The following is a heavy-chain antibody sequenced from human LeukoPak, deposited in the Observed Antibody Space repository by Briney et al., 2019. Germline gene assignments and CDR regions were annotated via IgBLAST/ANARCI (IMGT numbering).Heavy chain of an antibody. Sequence: GGSLRLSCAASGFTFSSYSMNWVRQAPGKGLEWVGRIKSKTDGGTTDYAAPVKGRFTISRDDSKNTLYLQMNSLKTEDTAVYYCTTRLLWFGELLPYWGQGTLVTVSS. CDR3: TTRLLWFGELLPY. CDR1: GFTFSSYS. CDR2: IKSKTDGGTT. D-gene: IGHD3-10*01. V-gene: IGHV3-15*07. J-gene: IGHJ4*02.